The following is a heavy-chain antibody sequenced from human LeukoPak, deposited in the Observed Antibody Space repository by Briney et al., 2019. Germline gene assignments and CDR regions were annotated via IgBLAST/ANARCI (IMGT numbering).Heavy chain of an antibody. V-gene: IGHV3-21*05. CDR2: ISSSSSYI. D-gene: IGHD2-15*01. Sequence: PGGSLRLSCAASGFTFSSYEMNWVRQAPGKGLEWVSYISSSSSYIYYADSVKGRFTISRDNAKNSLYLQMNSLRAEDTAVYYCARDCSGGSCYSRAPDYWGQGTLVTVSS. J-gene: IGHJ4*02. CDR1: GFTFSSYE. CDR3: ARDCSGGSCYSRAPDY.